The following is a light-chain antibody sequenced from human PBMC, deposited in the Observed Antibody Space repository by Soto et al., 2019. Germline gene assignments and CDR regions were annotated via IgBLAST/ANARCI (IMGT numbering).Light chain of an antibody. CDR1: SSDVGAYNY. J-gene: IGLJ1*01. Sequence: QSVLTQPASVSGSPGQSITISCTGTSSDVGAYNYVSWYQQYPGTAPKVMIYEVSSRPSGVSHRFSGSKSGNTASLTISGLQPEDEADYYCSSFTSTSTFNYVLGTGTKVTVL. V-gene: IGLV2-14*01. CDR2: EVS. CDR3: SSFTSTSTFNYV.